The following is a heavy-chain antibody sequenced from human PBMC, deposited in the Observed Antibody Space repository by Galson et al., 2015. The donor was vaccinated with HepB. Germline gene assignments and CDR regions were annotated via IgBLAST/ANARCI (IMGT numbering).Heavy chain of an antibody. D-gene: IGHD6-13*01. Sequence: SLRLSCAASGFTFSNYGINWVRQAPGKGLEWVSFISSSSSYIYYAESLKGRFTISRDNAKNSVSLQMNSLSPEDTAVYYCAISGLHRSSWQIHYVMDVWGQGTTVTVSS. J-gene: IGHJ6*02. CDR3: AISGLHRSSWQIHYVMDV. CDR1: GFTFSNYG. V-gene: IGHV3-21*01. CDR2: ISSSSSYI.